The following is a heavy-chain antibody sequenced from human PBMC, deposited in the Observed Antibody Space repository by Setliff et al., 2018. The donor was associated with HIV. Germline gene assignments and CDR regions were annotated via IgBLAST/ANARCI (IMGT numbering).Heavy chain of an antibody. V-gene: IGHV1-8*02. D-gene: IGHD1-26*01. CDR3: ARDRLYSGSPYAFDI. Sequence: ASVKVSCKASGYTFTSYYMHWVRQATGQGLEWMGWMNPNSGNTGYAQKFQGRVTMTRNTSISTAYMELSSLRSEDTAVYYCARDRLYSGSPYAFDIWGQGTMVTVSS. J-gene: IGHJ3*02. CDR2: MNPNSGNT. CDR1: GYTFTSYY.